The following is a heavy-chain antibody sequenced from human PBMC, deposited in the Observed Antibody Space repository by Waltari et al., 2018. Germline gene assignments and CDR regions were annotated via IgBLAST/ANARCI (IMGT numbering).Heavy chain of an antibody. CDR2: IIPIFGTA. D-gene: IGHD1-20*01. Sequence: QVQLVQSGAEVKKPGSSVKVSCKASGGTFSSYAISWVRQAPGQGLEWMGGIIPIFGTANYAQKVQGRVTITADESTSTAYMELSSLRSEDTAVYYCARGDNWNDMYYYYYGMDVWGQGTTVTVSS. CDR1: GGTFSSYA. J-gene: IGHJ6*02. CDR3: ARGDNWNDMYYYYYGMDV. V-gene: IGHV1-69*01.